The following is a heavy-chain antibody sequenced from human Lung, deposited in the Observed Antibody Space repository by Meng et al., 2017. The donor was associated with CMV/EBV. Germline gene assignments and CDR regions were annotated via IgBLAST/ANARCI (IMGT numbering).Heavy chain of an antibody. V-gene: IGHV4-59*01. J-gene: IGHJ6*02. CDR3: ARFDMDVEGYYGMDV. CDR1: GGSISTYY. Sequence: SXTLSLXCTVSGGSISTYYWNWLRQLPGKGLEWIGYISNSGSTDYNPSLKSRVTISVDTSKNQFSLKLTSVTAADTAVYYCARFDMDVEGYYGMDVWGQGXTVT. CDR2: ISNSGST. D-gene: IGHD2-15*01.